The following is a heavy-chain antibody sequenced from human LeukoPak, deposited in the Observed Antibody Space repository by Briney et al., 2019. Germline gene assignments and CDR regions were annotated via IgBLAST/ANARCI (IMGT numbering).Heavy chain of an antibody. Sequence: GGSLRLSCAASGFTFSSYSMNWVRQAPGKGLEWVSSISSSSSYINYADSVKGRFTISRDNARNSLYLQMNSLRAEDTAVYYCARDFVVGYYYGMDVWGQGTTVTVSS. J-gene: IGHJ6*02. CDR1: GFTFSSYS. CDR2: ISSSSSYI. CDR3: ARDFVVGYYYGMDV. D-gene: IGHD2-21*01. V-gene: IGHV3-21*01.